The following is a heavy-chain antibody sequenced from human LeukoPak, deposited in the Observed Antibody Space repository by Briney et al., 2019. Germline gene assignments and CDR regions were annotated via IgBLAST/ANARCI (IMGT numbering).Heavy chain of an antibody. V-gene: IGHV3-23*01. CDR2: ISGSGGST. J-gene: IGHJ3*02. CDR3: AKASDYYAFDI. CDR1: GFTFSSYA. Sequence: GGSLRLSCAASGFTFSSYAMSWVRQAPGKGLEWVSAISGSGGSTYYADSAKGRFTISRDNSKNTLYLQMNSPGAEDTAVYYCAKASDYYAFDIWGQGAMVPVSS. D-gene: IGHD4-17*01.